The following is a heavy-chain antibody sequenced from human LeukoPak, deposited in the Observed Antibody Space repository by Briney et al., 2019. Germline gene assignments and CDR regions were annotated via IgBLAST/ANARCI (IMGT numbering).Heavy chain of an antibody. D-gene: IGHD6-19*01. J-gene: IGHJ5*02. CDR2: INQSGST. CDR1: GGPFTSYY. CDR3: ARGKGSGWSLARFDP. Sequence: SETQTLICTVYGGPFTSYYWTWLRQSPGKGVEGIGEINQSGSTHYSPPLKRLHPLSMDTPKNQISLNLTSVTAADTAIFYCARGKGSGWSLARFDPWGQGTLVTVSS. V-gene: IGHV4-34*01.